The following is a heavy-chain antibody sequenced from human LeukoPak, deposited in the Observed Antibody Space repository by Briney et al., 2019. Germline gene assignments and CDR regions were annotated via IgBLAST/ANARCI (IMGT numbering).Heavy chain of an antibody. V-gene: IGHV3-33*01. CDR3: ATDISTHYFGS. CDR2: IWYDASNK. Sequence: AGRSLRLSCAASGISFRSYGMHWVRQAPGKGLEWVTFIWYDASNKSYAKSVKGRFTISRDNSRNTVFLQMNSLRAEDTAIYYCATDISTHYFGSWGQGTLVTVSS. J-gene: IGHJ4*02. CDR1: GISFRSYG. D-gene: IGHD3-9*01.